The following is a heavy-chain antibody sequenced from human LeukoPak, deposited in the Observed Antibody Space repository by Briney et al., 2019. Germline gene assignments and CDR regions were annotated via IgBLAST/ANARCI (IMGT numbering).Heavy chain of an antibody. D-gene: IGHD6-13*01. CDR2: ITCSGNTT. CDR3: ARSLPYGTTWYGRSDF. CDR1: GFTFSFYA. Sequence: PGGSLRLSCAASGFTFSFYAMSWVRQAPGKGLEWVAGITCSGNTTYYADPVKGRFTISRDNSRNILYLQMNSLRAEDTAIYYCARSLPYGTTWYGRSDFWGQGTLVTVSS. V-gene: IGHV3-23*01. J-gene: IGHJ4*02.